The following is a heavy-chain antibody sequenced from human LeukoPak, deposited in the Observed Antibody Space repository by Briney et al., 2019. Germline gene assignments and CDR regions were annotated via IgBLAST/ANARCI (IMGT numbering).Heavy chain of an antibody. J-gene: IGHJ4*02. CDR3: ARAGYSFGTGYYFDY. CDR2: IYYTGAT. CDR1: GGSISSYY. V-gene: IGHV4-59*01. Sequence: SETLSLTCTVSGGSISSYYWSWIRLPPGKGLEWIGYIYYTGATYYNPSLKSRVTISLDTSKNQFSLKLSSVTAADAAVYYCARAGYSFGTGYYFDYWGQGALVTVSS. D-gene: IGHD5-18*01.